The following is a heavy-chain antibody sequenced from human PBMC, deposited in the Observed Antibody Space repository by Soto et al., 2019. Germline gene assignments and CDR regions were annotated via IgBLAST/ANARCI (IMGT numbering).Heavy chain of an antibody. CDR1: GFTFSDYY. CDR3: AKAHDRVGATPPGD. V-gene: IGHV3-11*05. D-gene: IGHD1-26*01. J-gene: IGHJ4*02. CDR2: ISSSSSYT. Sequence: QVQLVESGGGLVKPGGSLRLSCAASGFTFSDYYMSWIRQAPGKGLEWVSYISSSSSYTNYADSVKGRFTISRDNAKNSLYLQMNSLRAEDTAVYYCAKAHDRVGATPPGDWGQGTLVTVSS.